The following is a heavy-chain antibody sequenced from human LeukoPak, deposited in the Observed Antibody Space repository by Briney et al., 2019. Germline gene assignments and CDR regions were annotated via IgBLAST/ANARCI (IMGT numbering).Heavy chain of an antibody. J-gene: IGHJ6*02. CDR1: GFTFSSYG. CDR3: AREHVSSSWYSPYYYYGMDV. V-gene: IGHV3-33*01. CDR2: IWYDGSNK. Sequence: GRSLRLSCAASGFTFSSYGMHWVRQAPGKGLEWVAVIWYDGSNKYYADSVKGRFTISRDNSKNTLYLQMNSLRAEDTAVYYCAREHVSSSWYSPYYYYGMDVWGQGTTVTVSS. D-gene: IGHD6-13*01.